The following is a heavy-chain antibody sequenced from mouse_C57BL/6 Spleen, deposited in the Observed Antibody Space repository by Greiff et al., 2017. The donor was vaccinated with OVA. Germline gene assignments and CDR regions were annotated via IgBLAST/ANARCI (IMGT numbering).Heavy chain of an antibody. D-gene: IGHD1-1*01. CDR2: IDPEDGET. Sequence: VQLQQSGAELVKPGASVKLSCTASGFNIKDYYMHWVKQRTEQGLEWIGRIDPEDGETKYAPKFQGKATITADTFSNTAYLQLSSLTSEDTAVYYCASTTVVADWYFDVWGTGTTVTVSS. CDR3: ASTTVVADWYFDV. CDR1: GFNIKDYY. J-gene: IGHJ1*03. V-gene: IGHV14-2*01.